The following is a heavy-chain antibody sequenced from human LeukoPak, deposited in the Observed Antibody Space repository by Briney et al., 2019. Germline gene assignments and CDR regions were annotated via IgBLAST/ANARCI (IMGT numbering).Heavy chain of an antibody. J-gene: IGHJ4*02. Sequence: GASVKVSCKASGYTFTGYYMHWVRQAPGQGLEWMGGFDPEDGETIYAQKFQGRVTMTEDTSTDTAYMELSSLRSEDTAVYYCATVRGYDPFDYWGQGTLVTVSS. CDR2: FDPEDGET. CDR3: ATVRGYDPFDY. V-gene: IGHV1-24*01. CDR1: GYTFTGYY. D-gene: IGHD5-12*01.